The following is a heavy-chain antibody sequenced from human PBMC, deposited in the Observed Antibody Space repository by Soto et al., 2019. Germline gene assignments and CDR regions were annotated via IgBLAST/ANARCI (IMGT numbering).Heavy chain of an antibody. J-gene: IGHJ4*02. CDR1: GSIFTGYG. D-gene: IGHD1-1*01. Sequence: QVHLVESGGGVAQPGRSLRLSCAASGSIFTGYGMHWVRQAPGKGLEWVAVIWFDGSNKYYADSVKGRFTISRDNSKNMLYLQMNSLRVEDTAVYYCARDGIGGTTVRGYLDYWGQGTPVTVSS. CDR3: ARDGIGGTTVRGYLDY. V-gene: IGHV3-33*01. CDR2: IWFDGSNK.